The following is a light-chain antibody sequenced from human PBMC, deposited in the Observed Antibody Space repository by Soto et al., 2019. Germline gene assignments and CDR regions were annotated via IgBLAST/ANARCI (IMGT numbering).Light chain of an antibody. V-gene: IGKV3D-20*02. CDR2: GAS. CDR3: QQRSNWPPSIT. Sequence: EIVLTQSPATLSLSPGERAALSCRASQSVSTSYLAWYQHKPGQAPRLLIYGASSRATGIPDRFSGSGSGTDFTLTISSLEPEDFAVYYCQQRSNWPPSITFGQGTRLEIK. CDR1: QSVSTSY. J-gene: IGKJ5*01.